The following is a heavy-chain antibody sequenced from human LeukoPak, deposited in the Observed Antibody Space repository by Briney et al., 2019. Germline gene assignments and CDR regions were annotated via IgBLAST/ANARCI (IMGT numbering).Heavy chain of an antibody. Sequence: ASVKVSCKASGYTFSSHAMSWVRQAPGQGLEWMGWINTNTGSPTYAQGFTGRFVFSLGTSVSTAYLQIDSLKAEDTAVYYCASVRGYCSSTSCYIAYWGQGTLVTVSS. CDR2: INTNTGSP. V-gene: IGHV7-4-1*01. D-gene: IGHD2-2*02. CDR1: GYTFSSHA. CDR3: ASVRGYCSSTSCYIAY. J-gene: IGHJ4*02.